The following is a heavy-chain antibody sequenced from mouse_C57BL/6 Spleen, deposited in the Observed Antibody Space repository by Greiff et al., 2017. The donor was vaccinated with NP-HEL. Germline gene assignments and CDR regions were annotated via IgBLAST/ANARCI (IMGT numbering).Heavy chain of an antibody. CDR3: ARDYEVAY. V-gene: IGHV5-17*01. CDR2: ISSGSSTI. CDR1: GFTFSDYG. D-gene: IGHD1-1*01. J-gene: IGHJ3*01. Sequence: EVHLVESGGGLVKPGGSLKLSCAASGFTFSDYGMHWVRQAPEKGLEWVAYISSGSSTIYYADTVKGRFTISRDNAKNTLFLQMTSLRSEDTAMYYCARDYEVAYWGQGTLVTVSA.